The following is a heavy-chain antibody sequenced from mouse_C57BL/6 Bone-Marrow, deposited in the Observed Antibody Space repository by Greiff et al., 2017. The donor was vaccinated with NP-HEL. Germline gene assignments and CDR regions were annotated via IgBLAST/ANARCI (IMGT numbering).Heavy chain of an antibody. V-gene: IGHV14-4*01. J-gene: IGHJ1*03. CDR1: GFNIKDDY. CDR3: TTPYSNGYFDV. D-gene: IGHD2-5*01. CDR2: IDPENGDT. Sequence: VQLKESGAELVRPGASVKLSCTASGFNIKDDYMHWVKQRPEQGLEWIGWIDPENGDTEYASKFQGKATITADTSSNTAYLQLSSLTSEDTAVYYCTTPYSNGYFDVWGTGTTVTVSS.